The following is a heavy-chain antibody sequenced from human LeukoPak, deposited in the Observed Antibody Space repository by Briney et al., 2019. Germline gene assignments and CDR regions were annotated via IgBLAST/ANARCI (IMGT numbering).Heavy chain of an antibody. CDR3: ARGEFIAARPY. CDR1: GFTFSSYA. Sequence: GGSLRLSCAASGFTFSSYAMSWVRQAPGKGLEWVSSISSSSSYIYYADSVKGRFTISRDNAKNSLYLQMNSLRAEDTAVYYCARGEFIAARPYWGQGTLVTVSS. J-gene: IGHJ4*02. D-gene: IGHD6-6*01. CDR2: ISSSSSYI. V-gene: IGHV3-21*01.